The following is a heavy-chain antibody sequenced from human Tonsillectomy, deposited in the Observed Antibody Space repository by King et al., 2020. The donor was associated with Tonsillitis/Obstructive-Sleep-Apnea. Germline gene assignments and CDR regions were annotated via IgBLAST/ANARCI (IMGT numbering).Heavy chain of an antibody. Sequence: VQLVESGAEVKKPGASVKVSCKASGYTFTNYGISWVRQAPGQGLEWMAWISAHNGHTNYAQKLQDRVTMTTDASTSTAYMELRSLRSDDTAVYYCARDSMSHYYDSSAYYTFNFWGQGPLVTVSS. CDR2: ISAHNGHT. CDR1: GYTFTNYG. D-gene: IGHD3-22*01. CDR3: ARDSMSHYYDSSAYYTFNF. J-gene: IGHJ4*02. V-gene: IGHV1-18*01.